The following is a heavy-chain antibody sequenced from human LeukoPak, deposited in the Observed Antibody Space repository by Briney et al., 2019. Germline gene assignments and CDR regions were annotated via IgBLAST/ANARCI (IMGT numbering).Heavy chain of an antibody. V-gene: IGHV3-23*01. Sequence: PGGSLRLSCAASGFTFSSYAMHWVRQAPGKGLEWVSSISGRGDVTYYADSLKGRFTISRDNSKNTLYLQMNGLRAEDTALYYCARFHDFWRWGQGTLVTVSS. CDR1: GFTFSSYA. D-gene: IGHD3-3*01. CDR2: ISGRGDVT. CDR3: ARFHDFWR. J-gene: IGHJ4*02.